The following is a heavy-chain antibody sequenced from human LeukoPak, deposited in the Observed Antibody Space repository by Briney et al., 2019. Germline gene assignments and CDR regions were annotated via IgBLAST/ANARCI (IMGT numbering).Heavy chain of an antibody. Sequence: PGGSLRLPCAASRFTVSSNYMRWVRQSRGKALEWVSLIYNGCSTSYKYSVKGRFTFSKDNSKNTLYLQMNSLRAEDTGVYYCARDRVNWNDVGGLFDYWGQGTLVTVSS. CDR1: RFTVSSNY. CDR2: IYNGCST. J-gene: IGHJ4*02. CDR3: ARDRVNWNDVGGLFDY. V-gene: IGHV3-53*01. D-gene: IGHD1-1*01.